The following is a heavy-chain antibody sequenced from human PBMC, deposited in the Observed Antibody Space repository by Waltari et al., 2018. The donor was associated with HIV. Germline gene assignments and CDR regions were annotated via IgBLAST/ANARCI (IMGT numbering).Heavy chain of an antibody. D-gene: IGHD6-6*01. CDR2: FFPGDSDT. V-gene: IGHV5-51*01. J-gene: IGHJ5*02. CDR1: GYSFTSYW. CDR3: ARHFRYSSSSDWFDP. Sequence: EVQLVQSGAEVKKPGESLKICGTGSGYSFTSYWTGWVRQMPGKGLEWMGIFFPGDSDTRYSPSFQGQVTISADKSISTAYLQWSSLKASDTAMYYCARHFRYSSSSDWFDPWGQGTLVTVSS.